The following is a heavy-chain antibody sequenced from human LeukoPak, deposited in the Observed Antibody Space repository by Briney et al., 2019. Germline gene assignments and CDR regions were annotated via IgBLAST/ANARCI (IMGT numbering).Heavy chain of an antibody. CDR3: AKDPSDLGGSGSNNYFDC. CDR1: GFTFSSYD. D-gene: IGHD3-10*01. CDR2: ITYSSGYT. V-gene: IGHV3-23*01. J-gene: IGHJ4*02. Sequence: GGSLRLSCAASGFTFSSYDMSWVRQAPGKGLEWVSGITYSSGYTYYADSVKGRFTISRDNSRNTLYLQMNSMRAEDTAVYYCAKDPSDLGGSGSNNYFDCWGQGTLVTVSS.